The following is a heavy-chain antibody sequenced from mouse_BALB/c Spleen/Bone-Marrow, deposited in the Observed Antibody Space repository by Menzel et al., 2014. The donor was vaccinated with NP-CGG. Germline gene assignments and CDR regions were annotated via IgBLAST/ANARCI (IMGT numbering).Heavy chain of an antibody. D-gene: IGHD1-1*01. CDR1: GYAFTNYL. J-gene: IGHJ2*01. V-gene: IGHV1-54*01. CDR2: INPGSGGT. CDR3: ARGITTGYFDY. Sequence: VQLVESGAELVRPGTSVKVSCKASGYAFTNYLIEWVKQRPGQGLEWIGVINPGSGGTNYNEKFKGKATLTADKSSSTGYMQLSSVTSDDSAVYFCARGITTGYFDYWGQGTAVTVSS.